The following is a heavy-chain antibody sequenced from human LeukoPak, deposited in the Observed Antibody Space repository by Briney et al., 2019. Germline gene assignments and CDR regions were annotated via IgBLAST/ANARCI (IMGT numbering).Heavy chain of an antibody. V-gene: IGHV3-21*01. CDR3: ARKGYCSSTSCCVFGY. CDR1: GVTLSSYS. J-gene: IGHJ4*01. D-gene: IGHD2-2*01. Sequence: GGSLRLSCAASGVTLSSYSMNWVRQAPGKGLEWVSSISSSSSYIYYADSVKGRFTISRDNAKNSLYLQMNSLRAEDTAVYYCARKGYCSSTSCCVFGYWGHGTLVTVSS. CDR2: ISSSSSYI.